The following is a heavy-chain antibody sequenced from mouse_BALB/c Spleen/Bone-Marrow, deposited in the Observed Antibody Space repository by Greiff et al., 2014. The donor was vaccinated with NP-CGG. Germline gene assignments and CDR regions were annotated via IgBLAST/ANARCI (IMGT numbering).Heavy chain of an antibody. J-gene: IGHJ4*01. CDR1: GFTFSDFY. D-gene: IGHD1-1*02. V-gene: IGHV5-4*02. CDR3: ARSGERYGAMDY. Sequence: EVKLVESGGDLVKPGGSLKLSRAASGFTFSDFYMFWFRQTPEKRLEWVATISDGGTYTYYPDSVKGRFTISRDNAKNNLYLQMSSLKSEDTAMYYCARSGERYGAMDYWGQGTSVTVSS. CDR2: ISDGGTYT.